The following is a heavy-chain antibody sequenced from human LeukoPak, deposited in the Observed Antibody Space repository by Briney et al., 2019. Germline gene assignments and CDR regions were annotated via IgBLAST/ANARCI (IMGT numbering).Heavy chain of an antibody. CDR2: IYYSGST. Sequence: SETLSLTCTVSGGSISGYYWSWIRQPPGKGLEWIGYIYYSGSTNYNPSLKSRVTISVDTSKNQFSLKLSSVTAADTAVYYCARGPYCSSTSCYQGWFDPWGQGTLVTVSS. V-gene: IGHV4-59*01. J-gene: IGHJ5*02. D-gene: IGHD2-2*01. CDR1: GGSISGYY. CDR3: ARGPYCSSTSCYQGWFDP.